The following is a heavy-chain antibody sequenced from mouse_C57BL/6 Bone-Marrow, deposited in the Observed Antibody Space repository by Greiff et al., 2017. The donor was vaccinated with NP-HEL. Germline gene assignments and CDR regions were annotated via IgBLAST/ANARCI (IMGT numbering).Heavy chain of an antibody. CDR2: IYPRSGNT. D-gene: IGHD1-1*01. J-gene: IGHJ1*03. CDR3: ASRRDITTVVAKGYFDV. Sequence: VQLQQSGAELARPGASVKLSCKASGYTFTSYGISWVKQRTGQGLEWIGEIYPRSGNTYYNEKFKGKATLTADKSSSTAYMELRSLTSEDSAVYFCASRRDITTVVAKGYFDVWGTGTTVTVSS. CDR1: GYTFTSYG. V-gene: IGHV1-81*01.